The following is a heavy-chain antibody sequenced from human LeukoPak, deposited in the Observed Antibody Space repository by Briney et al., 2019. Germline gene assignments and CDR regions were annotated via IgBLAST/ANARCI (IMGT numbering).Heavy chain of an antibody. D-gene: IGHD2-2*01. Sequence: GGSLRLSYAASGFTFSDYYMSWIRQAPGKGLEWVSYISSSGSAIYYVDSVKGRFTISRDNAKNSLYLQMNSLRAEDTAVYDVAREERAGTSLYFRYWGQGTLLTLSS. J-gene: IGHJ4*02. V-gene: IGHV3-11*01. CDR3: AREERAGTSLYFRY. CDR1: GFTFSDYY. CDR2: ISSSGSAI.